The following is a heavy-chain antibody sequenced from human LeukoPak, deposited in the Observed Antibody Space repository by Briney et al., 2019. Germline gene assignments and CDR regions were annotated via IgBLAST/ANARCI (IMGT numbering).Heavy chain of an antibody. D-gene: IGHD6-13*01. CDR1: GGSISSYY. J-gene: IGHJ4*02. Sequence: SETLSLTCTVSGGSISSYYWSWIRQPPGKGLEWIGYIYYSGSTNYNPSLKSRVTISVDTSKNQFSLKLSSVTAADTAVYYCARSYSSSWYSYPFDYWGQGTLVTVSS. CDR2: IYYSGST. V-gene: IGHV4-59*01. CDR3: ARSYSSSWYSYPFDY.